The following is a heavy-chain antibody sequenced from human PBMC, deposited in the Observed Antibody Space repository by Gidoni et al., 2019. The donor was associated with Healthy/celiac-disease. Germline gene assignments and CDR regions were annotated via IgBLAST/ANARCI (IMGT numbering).Heavy chain of an antibody. CDR3: TTVSRLRYFDWLEHYYYMDV. CDR1: VLTLRNAS. Sequence: EVQLVESGGGLVKPGGSLRLSCAASVLTLRNASMSWVSQAPGKGPEWVCRIKIKTDGGTTDYAAPVQGRFTISREDSKNTLYLQMNSLKTEDTAVYYCTTVSRLRYFDWLEHYYYMDVWGKGTTVTVSS. V-gene: IGHV3-15*01. D-gene: IGHD3-9*01. J-gene: IGHJ6*03. CDR2: IKIKTDGGTT.